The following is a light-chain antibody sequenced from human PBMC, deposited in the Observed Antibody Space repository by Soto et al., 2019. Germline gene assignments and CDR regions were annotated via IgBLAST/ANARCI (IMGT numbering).Light chain of an antibody. J-gene: IGLJ3*02. CDR1: SSDVGGYNY. Sequence: QSALTQPASVSGSLGQSITISCTGTSSDVGGYNYVSWYQQHPGKAPKLMIYEVSNRPSGISNRFSGSKSGNTASLTISELQAEDEADYYCTSFTTISTWVFGGGTKLTVL. CDR2: EVS. V-gene: IGLV2-14*01. CDR3: TSFTTISTWV.